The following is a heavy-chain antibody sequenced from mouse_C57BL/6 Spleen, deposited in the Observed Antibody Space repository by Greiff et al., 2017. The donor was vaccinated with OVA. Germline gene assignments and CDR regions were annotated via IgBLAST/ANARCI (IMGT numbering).Heavy chain of an antibody. CDR3: ARGDYYGSSYDWYFDV. CDR1: GYTFTSYD. Sequence: VKLMESGPELVKPGASVKLSCKASGYTFTSYDINWVKQRPGQGLEWIGWIYPRDGSTKYNEKFKGKATLTVDTSSSTAYMELHSLTSEDSAVYFCARGDYYGSSYDWYFDVWGTGTTVTVSS. J-gene: IGHJ1*03. V-gene: IGHV1-85*01. D-gene: IGHD1-1*01. CDR2: IYPRDGST.